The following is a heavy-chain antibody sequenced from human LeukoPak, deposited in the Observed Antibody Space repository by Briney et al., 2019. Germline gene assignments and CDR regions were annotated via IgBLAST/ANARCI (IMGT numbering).Heavy chain of an antibody. CDR2: ISYDGSNK. CDR1: GFIFSRHG. V-gene: IGHV3-30*03. Sequence: GGSLRLSCAASGFIFSRHGMHWVRQAPGKGLEWMAVISYDGSNKYYADSVKGRFTISRDNSKNTLYLQMNSLRAEDTAVYYCARDRAGLRTLDYWGQGTLVTVSS. CDR3: ARDRAGLRTLDY. J-gene: IGHJ4*02. D-gene: IGHD4-17*01.